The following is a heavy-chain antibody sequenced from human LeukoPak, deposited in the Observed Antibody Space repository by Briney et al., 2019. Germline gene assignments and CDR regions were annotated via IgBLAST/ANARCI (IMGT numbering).Heavy chain of an antibody. CDR1: GFTFSNAW. CDR2: IKSKTDGGTT. Sequence: GGSLRLSCAASGFTFSNAWMSWVRQAPGKGLEWVGRIKSKTDGGTTDYAAPVKGRFTISRDDSKNTLYLQMNSLKTEDTAVYYCAKDSRWRELLLDYFDYWGQGTLVTVSS. V-gene: IGHV3-15*01. J-gene: IGHJ4*02. D-gene: IGHD1-26*01. CDR3: AKDSRWRELLLDYFDY.